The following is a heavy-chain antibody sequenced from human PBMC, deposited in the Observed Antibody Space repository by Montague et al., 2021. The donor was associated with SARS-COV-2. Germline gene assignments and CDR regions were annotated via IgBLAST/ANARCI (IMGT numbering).Heavy chain of an antibody. CDR1: GGSISSFY. J-gene: IGHJ4*02. CDR3: ARHYSATLPAVY. CDR2: ISDSGST. Sequence: SETLSLTCTVPGGSISSFYWSWFRQPPGKGLEWIGYISDSGSTNYNPSPTSRVTMSVDTSKNQFSLKVNSVTAADTAVYYCARHYSATLPAVYWGQGTLVTVSS. V-gene: IGHV4-59*08. D-gene: IGHD2-15*01.